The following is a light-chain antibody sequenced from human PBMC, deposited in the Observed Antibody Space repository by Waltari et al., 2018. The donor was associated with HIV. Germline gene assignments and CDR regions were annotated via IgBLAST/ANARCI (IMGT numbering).Light chain of an antibody. Sequence: QSVLTPPPSASGTPGQHVSLPSSGASSNLAKTSVNWHQQLPGKAPKPPVYFNYQRPSGVPERFSGSKSGTSASLAISGLQSEDEADYYCAVWDDSLNGAIFGGGTKLTVL. CDR1: SSNLAKTS. J-gene: IGLJ2*01. V-gene: IGLV1-44*01. CDR3: AVWDDSLNGAI. CDR2: FNY.